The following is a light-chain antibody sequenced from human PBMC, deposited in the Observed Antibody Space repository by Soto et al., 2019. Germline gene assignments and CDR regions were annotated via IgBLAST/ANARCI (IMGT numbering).Light chain of an antibody. Sequence: DIQMTQSPSTLSASVGDRVTITCRASQSISSWLAWYQQKAGKAPKLLIYDASSLESGVPSRFSGSGSGTEFTLTISRLEPEDFATYYCQQYNSYSTFGQVTKVDIK. CDR3: QQYNSYST. J-gene: IGKJ1*01. V-gene: IGKV1-5*01. CDR2: DAS. CDR1: QSISSW.